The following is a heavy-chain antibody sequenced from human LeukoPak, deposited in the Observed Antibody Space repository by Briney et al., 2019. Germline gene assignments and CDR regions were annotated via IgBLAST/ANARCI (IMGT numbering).Heavy chain of an antibody. J-gene: IGHJ6*02. CDR1: GGSFSGYY. V-gene: IGHV4-34*01. Sequence: TSETLSLTCAVYGGSFSGYYWSWIRQPPGKGLEWIGEINHSGSTNYNPSLKSRVTISVDTSKNQFSLKLSSVTAADTAVYYCARAPPRYSSGWYYYGMDVWGQGTTVTVSS. CDR2: INHSGST. CDR3: ARAPPRYSSGWYYYGMDV. D-gene: IGHD6-19*01.